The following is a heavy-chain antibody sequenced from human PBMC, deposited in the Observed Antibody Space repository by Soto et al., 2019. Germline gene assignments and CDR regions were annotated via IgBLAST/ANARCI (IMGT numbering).Heavy chain of an antibody. CDR2: INAGNGNT. J-gene: IGHJ2*01. CDR3: ARGRITMVRGAHYWYFDL. V-gene: IGHV1-3*01. D-gene: IGHD3-10*01. CDR1: GYTFTSYG. Sequence: ASVKVSCKASGYTFTSYGISWVRQAPGQRLEWMGWINAGNGNTKYSQKFQGRVTITRDTSASTAYMELSSLRSEDTAVYYCARGRITMVRGAHYWYFDLWGRGTLVTVSS.